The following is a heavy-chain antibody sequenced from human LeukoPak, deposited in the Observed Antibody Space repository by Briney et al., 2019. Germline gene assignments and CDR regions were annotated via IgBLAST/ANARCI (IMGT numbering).Heavy chain of an antibody. V-gene: IGHV4-59*01. Sequence: SETLSLTCTVSGGSISSYFWSWIRQPPGKGLEWIGYIYYSGSTNYNPSLKSRVTISVDTSKNQFSLKLSSVTAADTAVYYCASGNLAAAGNDYWGQGTLVTVSS. D-gene: IGHD6-13*01. CDR1: GGSISSYF. J-gene: IGHJ4*02. CDR3: ASGNLAAAGNDY. CDR2: IYYSGST.